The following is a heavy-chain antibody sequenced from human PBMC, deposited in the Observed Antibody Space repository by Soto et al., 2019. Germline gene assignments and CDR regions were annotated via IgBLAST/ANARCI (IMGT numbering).Heavy chain of an antibody. J-gene: IGHJ4*02. CDR3: AKSLSTGTYYYDSSGYYYFDY. V-gene: IGHV3-23*01. CDR1: GFTFSSYA. Sequence: GGSLRLSCAASGFTFSSYAMSWVRQAPGKGLEWVSAISGSGGSTYYADSVKGRFTISRDNSKNTLYLQMNSLRAEDTAVYYCAKSLSTGTYYYDSSGYYYFDYWGQGTLVTVSS. D-gene: IGHD3-22*01. CDR2: ISGSGGST.